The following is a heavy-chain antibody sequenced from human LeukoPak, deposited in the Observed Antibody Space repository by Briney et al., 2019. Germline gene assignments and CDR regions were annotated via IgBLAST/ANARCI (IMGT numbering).Heavy chain of an antibody. D-gene: IGHD2-2*01. V-gene: IGHV3-30-3*01. J-gene: IGHJ6*02. CDR1: GFTFSSYA. CDR3: ARDGGYCSSTSYSYYYGMDV. Sequence: GGSLRLSCAASGFTFSSYAMHWVRQAPGKGLEWVAVISYDGSNKYYADSVKGRFTISRDNSKNTLYLQMNSLKAEDTAVYYCARDGGYCSSTSYSYYYGMDVWGQGTTVTVSS. CDR2: ISYDGSNK.